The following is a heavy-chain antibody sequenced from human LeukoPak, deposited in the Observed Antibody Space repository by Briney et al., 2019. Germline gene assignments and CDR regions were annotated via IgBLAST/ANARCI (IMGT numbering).Heavy chain of an antibody. CDR1: GGSISSSSYY. J-gene: IGHJ2*01. Sequence: PSETLSLTCTVSGGSISSSSYYWGWIRQPPGKGLEWIGSIYYSGSTYYNPSLKSRVTISVDRSKNQFSLKLSSVTAADTAVYYCARCYRSYYDSSAYWYFDLWGRGTLVTVSS. CDR2: IYYSGST. D-gene: IGHD3-22*01. V-gene: IGHV4-39*07. CDR3: ARCYRSYYDSSAYWYFDL.